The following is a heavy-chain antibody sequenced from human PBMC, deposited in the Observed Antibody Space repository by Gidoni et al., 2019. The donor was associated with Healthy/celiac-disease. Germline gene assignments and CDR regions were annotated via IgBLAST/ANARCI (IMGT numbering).Heavy chain of an antibody. V-gene: IGHV3-73*02. J-gene: IGHJ6*02. CDR3: TRHWEASPHSSGYCSGGSCYAARRGMDV. CDR2: IRSKANSYAT. Sequence: EVQLVESRGGLVQPGGSLKLSCAASGFTFSGSAMHWVRQASGNGLEWVGRIRSKANSYATAYAASVKGRFTISRDDSKNTAYLQMNSLKTEDTAVYYCTRHWEASPHSSGYCSGGSCYAARRGMDVWGQGTTVTVSS. CDR1: GFTFSGSA. D-gene: IGHD2-15*01.